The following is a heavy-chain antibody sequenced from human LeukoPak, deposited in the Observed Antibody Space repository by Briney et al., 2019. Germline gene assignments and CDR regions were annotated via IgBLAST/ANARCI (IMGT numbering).Heavy chain of an antibody. CDR3: AKDRPITSESLWSGSSHFDH. D-gene: IGHD3-10*01. V-gene: IGHV3-15*01. J-gene: IGHJ4*02. CDR1: EFPFSKAW. Sequence: GGSLRLSCAVSEFPFSKAWMSWVRQAPGKGLEWVGRIKSKTDGGTTDYAAPVKGRFTISRDDSKNTLYMQMNSLRAEDTAVYYCAKDRPITSESLWSGSSHFDHWGQGTPVTVSS. CDR2: IKSKTDGGTT.